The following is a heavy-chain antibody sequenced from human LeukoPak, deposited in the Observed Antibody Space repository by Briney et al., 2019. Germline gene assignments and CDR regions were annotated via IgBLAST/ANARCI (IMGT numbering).Heavy chain of an antibody. J-gene: IGHJ4*02. Sequence: SETLSLTCTVSGGSIGSTRYYWGWIRQPPGKGLEWIGSISYSGSTHYNPSLKSRVTISVDTSKNQFSLKLSSVTAADTAVYYCARAGPMTPFDYWGQGTLVTVSS. CDR2: ISYSGST. D-gene: IGHD3-22*01. CDR3: ARAGPMTPFDY. V-gene: IGHV4-39*07. CDR1: GGSIGSTRYY.